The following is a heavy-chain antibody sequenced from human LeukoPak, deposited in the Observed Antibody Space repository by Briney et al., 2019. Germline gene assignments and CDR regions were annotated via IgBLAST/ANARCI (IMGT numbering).Heavy chain of an antibody. J-gene: IGHJ4*02. CDR2: VYNSGST. Sequence: SETLSLICTVSGGSISSYYWSWIRQPAGKGLEWIGRVYNSGSTNYNPSLKSRVTMSIDTSKNQFSLRLSSVTAADTAVYYCAREFYGSGSYYGAPFDYWGQGTLVTVSS. D-gene: IGHD3-10*01. CDR3: AREFYGSGSYYGAPFDY. V-gene: IGHV4-4*07. CDR1: GGSISSYY.